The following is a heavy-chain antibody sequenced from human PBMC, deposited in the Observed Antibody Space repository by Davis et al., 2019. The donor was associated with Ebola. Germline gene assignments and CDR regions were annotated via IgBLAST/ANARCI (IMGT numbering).Heavy chain of an antibody. Sequence: GESLKISCKGSGYTFTTYWIGWVRQMPGKGLEWMGIIYPGDSDTGYSPSFQGQVTISADKSISTAYLQWSSLKASDTAMYYCARRGGWSGAFLDYWGQGTLVTVSS. CDR1: GYTFTTYW. D-gene: IGHD3-3*02. V-gene: IGHV5-51*01. CDR2: IYPGDSDT. J-gene: IGHJ4*02. CDR3: ARRGGWSGAFLDY.